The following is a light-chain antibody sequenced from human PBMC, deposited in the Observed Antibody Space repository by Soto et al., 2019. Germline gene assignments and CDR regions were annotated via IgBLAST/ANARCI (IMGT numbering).Light chain of an antibody. J-gene: IGKJ4*01. CDR2: AAS. Sequence: EIQGTRGPSTLTTSVGDTVTVTCRDSQSVSGWLAWYHQKPGKAPKLLIYAASSLQSGVPSRFSGTGSGTDFTLTISSLQPEDFATYYCQQTNSFSLTFGGGTKVDIK. CDR1: QSVSGW. CDR3: QQTNSFSLT. V-gene: IGKV1-12*01.